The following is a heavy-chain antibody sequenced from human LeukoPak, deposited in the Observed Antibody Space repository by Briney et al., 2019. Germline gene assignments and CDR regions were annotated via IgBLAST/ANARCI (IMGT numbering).Heavy chain of an antibody. Sequence: PGGSLRLSCSASGFTFNSCGMHWVRQAPRKGRPGVAGIWYDGSNNYYADSVKGRFTISRDNSKNTLYLQMNSLRAEDTAVYYCAKDPDILTGYYSPGYMDVWGKGTTVTVSS. D-gene: IGHD3-9*01. CDR1: GFTFNSCG. CDR2: IWYDGSNN. V-gene: IGHV3-33*06. J-gene: IGHJ6*03. CDR3: AKDPDILTGYYSPGYMDV.